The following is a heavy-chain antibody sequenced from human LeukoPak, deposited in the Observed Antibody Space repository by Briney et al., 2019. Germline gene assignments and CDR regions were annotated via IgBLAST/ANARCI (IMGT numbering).Heavy chain of an antibody. J-gene: IGHJ4*02. D-gene: IGHD2-2*01. CDR2: IYYSGST. Sequence: PSETLSLTCTVSGVSISSSSYYWGWIRQPPGKGLEWIGSIYYSGSTYYNPSLKSRVTISVDTSKNQFSLKLSSVTAADTAVYYCARLEVSAAIPFDYWGQGTLVTVSS. CDR3: ARLEVSAAIPFDY. CDR1: GVSISSSSYY. V-gene: IGHV4-39*01.